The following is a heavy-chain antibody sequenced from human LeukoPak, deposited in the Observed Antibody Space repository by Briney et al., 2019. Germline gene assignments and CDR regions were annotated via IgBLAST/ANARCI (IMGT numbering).Heavy chain of an antibody. Sequence: GGSLRLSCAASGFTFSSYAMHWVRQAPGKGLEWVAVISYDGSNKYYADSVKGRFTISRDNSKNTLCLQMNSLRAEDTAVYYCARTPYYDSSGYDYYFDYWGQGTLVTVSS. CDR2: ISYDGSNK. CDR1: GFTFSSYA. V-gene: IGHV3-30*04. J-gene: IGHJ4*02. CDR3: ARTPYYDSSGYDYYFDY. D-gene: IGHD3-22*01.